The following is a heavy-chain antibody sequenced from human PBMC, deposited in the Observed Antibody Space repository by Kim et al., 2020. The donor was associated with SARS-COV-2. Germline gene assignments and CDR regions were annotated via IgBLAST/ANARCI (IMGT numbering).Heavy chain of an antibody. CDR3: ARGTRGYGENWFDP. CDR2: INTNTGNP. J-gene: IGHJ5*02. D-gene: IGHD4-17*01. CDR1: GYTFTSYA. V-gene: IGHV7-4-1*02. Sequence: ASVKVSCKASGYTFTSYAMNWVRQAPGQGLEWMGWINTNTGNPTYAQGFTGRFVFSLDTSVSTAYLQISSLKAEDTDVYYCARGTRGYGENWFDPWGQGTLVTVSS.